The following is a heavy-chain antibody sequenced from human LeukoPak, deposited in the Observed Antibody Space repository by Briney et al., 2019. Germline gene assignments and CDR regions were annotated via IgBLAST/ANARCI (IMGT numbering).Heavy chain of an antibody. D-gene: IGHD1-26*01. CDR1: GYTFTGYY. CDR3: ARDDSVGDVAWWFDP. V-gene: IGHV1-46*01. CDR2: INPSGSTT. J-gene: IGHJ5*02. Sequence: HGASVKVSCKASGYTFTGYYMHWVRQAPGQGLEWLGLINPSGSTTLYAQKFQGRITMTRDMSTTTDYMELSSLRSDDTAVYYCARDDSVGDVAWWFDPWGQGTLVTVSS.